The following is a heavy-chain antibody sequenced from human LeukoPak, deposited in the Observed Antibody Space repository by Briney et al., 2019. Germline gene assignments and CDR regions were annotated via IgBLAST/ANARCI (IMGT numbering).Heavy chain of an antibody. V-gene: IGHV3-7*01. CDR3: ARIGYSSGYYYYYYGMDV. D-gene: IGHD3-22*01. CDR1: GFTFSSYW. Sequence: GGSLRLSCAASGFTFSSYWMSWVRQAPGKGLEWVANIKQDGSEKYYVDSVKGRFTISRDNAKNSLYLQMNSLRAEDTAVYYCARIGYSSGYYYYYYGMDVWGQGTTVTVSS. J-gene: IGHJ6*02. CDR2: IKQDGSEK.